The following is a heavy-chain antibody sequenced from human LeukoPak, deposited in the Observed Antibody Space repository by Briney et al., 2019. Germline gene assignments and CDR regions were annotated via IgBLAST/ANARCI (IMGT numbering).Heavy chain of an antibody. Sequence: ASVKVSCKASGYTFTSYAMHWVRQAPGQGLEWMGWISAYNGNTNYAQKLQGRVTMTTDTSTSTAYMELRSLRSDDTAVYYCASGYSYGLFDYWGQGTLVTVSS. V-gene: IGHV1-18*01. CDR2: ISAYNGNT. D-gene: IGHD5-18*01. J-gene: IGHJ4*02. CDR3: ASGYSYGLFDY. CDR1: GYTFTSYA.